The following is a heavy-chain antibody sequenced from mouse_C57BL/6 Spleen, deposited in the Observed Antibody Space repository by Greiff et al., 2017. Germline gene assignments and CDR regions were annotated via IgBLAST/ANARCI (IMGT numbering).Heavy chain of an antibody. V-gene: IGHV14-4*01. CDR3: TGYPWFAY. CDR2: IDPENGDT. CDR1: GFNIKDDY. D-gene: IGHD1-2*01. J-gene: IGHJ3*01. Sequence: VQLQQSGAELVRPGASVKLSCTASGFNIKDDYMHWVKQRPEQGLEWIGWIDPENGDTEYASKFQGKATITADTSSNTAYLQLSSLTSEDTAVYYCTGYPWFAYWGQGTLVTVSA.